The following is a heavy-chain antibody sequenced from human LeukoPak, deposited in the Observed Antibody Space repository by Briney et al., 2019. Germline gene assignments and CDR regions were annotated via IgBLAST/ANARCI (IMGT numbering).Heavy chain of an antibody. CDR1: GFTFSSYE. CDR2: ISKSGRTT. V-gene: IGHV3-48*03. J-gene: IGHJ4*02. Sequence: PGGSLRLSCAASGFTFSSYEMNWVRQAPGEGLEWVSYISKSGRTTYYVDSVKGRFTISRDNAKKSLYLQMNSLRAKDTAVYYCARGLGGGSCYLDYWGQGTLVTVSS. D-gene: IGHD2-15*01. CDR3: ARGLGGGSCYLDY.